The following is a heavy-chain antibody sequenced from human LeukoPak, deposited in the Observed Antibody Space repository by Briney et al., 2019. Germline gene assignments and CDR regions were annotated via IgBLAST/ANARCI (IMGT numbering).Heavy chain of an antibody. V-gene: IGHV3-48*03. Sequence: GGSLRLSCAASGFTFSSFEMKWVRQAPGKGLEWVSYISSGGSTIYYADSVKGRFTISRDNSKNTLYLQMNSLRAEDTAVYYCARGGTTFEHWGQGTLVTVSS. J-gene: IGHJ4*02. D-gene: IGHD1-1*01. CDR2: ISSGGSTI. CDR1: GFTFSSFE. CDR3: ARGGTTFEH.